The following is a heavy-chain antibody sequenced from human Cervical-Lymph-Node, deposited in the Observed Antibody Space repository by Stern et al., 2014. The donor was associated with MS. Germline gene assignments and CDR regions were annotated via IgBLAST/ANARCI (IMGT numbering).Heavy chain of an antibody. CDR3: ARLGYCSSTSCYNSRYYYYGMDV. CDR2: ISAYNGNT. D-gene: IGHD2-2*02. V-gene: IGHV1-18*01. J-gene: IGHJ6*02. Sequence: VQLLQSGAEVKKPGASVKVSCKASGYTFTSYGISWVRQAPGQGLEWMGWISAYNGNTNYAQKLQGRVTMTTDTSTSTAYMELRSLRSDDTAVYYCARLGYCSSTSCYNSRYYYYGMDVWGQGTTVTVSS. CDR1: GYTFTSYG.